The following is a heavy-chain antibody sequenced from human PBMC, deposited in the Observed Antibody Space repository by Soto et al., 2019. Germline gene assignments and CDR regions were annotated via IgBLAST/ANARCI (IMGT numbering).Heavy chain of an antibody. D-gene: IGHD6-19*01. Sequence: EVQLVESGGGLVQPGGSLRLSCAGSGFTFGSYWMSWVRQAPGKGLEWVATIKQSGSEKYYVDSVKGRFTISRDNAENLLYLQLNSLKSDDTAVYFSARGSQWQADYWGQGTLVTVSS. J-gene: IGHJ4*02. CDR1: GFTFGSYW. V-gene: IGHV3-7*01. CDR2: IKQSGSEK. CDR3: ARGSQWQADY.